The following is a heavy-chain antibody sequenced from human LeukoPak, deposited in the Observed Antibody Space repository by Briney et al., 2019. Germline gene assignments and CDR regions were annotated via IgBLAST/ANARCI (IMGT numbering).Heavy chain of an antibody. CDR2: IYYSGNT. V-gene: IGHV4-30-4*08. J-gene: IGHJ3*02. Sequence: PSQTLSLTCTVSGGSISSGDYYWSWIRQPPGKGLEWIGYIYYSGNTYYNPSLKSRVTISVDTSKNQFSLKLSSVTAADTAVYYCARRSRSGYDDAFDIWGQGTMVTVSS. CDR3: ARRSRSGYDDAFDI. CDR1: GGSISSGDYY. D-gene: IGHD5-12*01.